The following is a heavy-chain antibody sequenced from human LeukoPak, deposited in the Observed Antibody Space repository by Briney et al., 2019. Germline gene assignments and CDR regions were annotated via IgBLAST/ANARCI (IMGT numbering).Heavy chain of an antibody. J-gene: IGHJ4*02. CDR1: GFTFSSYW. CDR3: AKVLYSSGWYYFDY. D-gene: IGHD6-19*01. Sequence: GGSLRLSCAASGFTFSSYWMHWVRQAPGKGLVWVSRINSDGSSTSYADSVKGRFTISRDNAKNTLYLQMNGLRAEDTAVYYCAKVLYSSGWYYFDYWGQGTLVTVSS. V-gene: IGHV3-74*01. CDR2: INSDGSST.